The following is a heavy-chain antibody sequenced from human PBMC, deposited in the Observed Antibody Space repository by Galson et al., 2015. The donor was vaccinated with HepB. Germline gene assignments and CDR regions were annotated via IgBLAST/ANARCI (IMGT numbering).Heavy chain of an antibody. J-gene: IGHJ4*02. Sequence: SVKVSCKASGGTFSTSGFSWVRQAPGQGLEWMRGIVPLFGSANNAQKFQDRVTITADESTTTVYIELRGLRSEDTAIYYCASEDTPYSFDYWGLGTLVTVSS. D-gene: IGHD5-18*01. CDR1: GGTFSTSG. V-gene: IGHV1-69*13. CDR2: IVPLFGSA. CDR3: ASEDTPYSFDY.